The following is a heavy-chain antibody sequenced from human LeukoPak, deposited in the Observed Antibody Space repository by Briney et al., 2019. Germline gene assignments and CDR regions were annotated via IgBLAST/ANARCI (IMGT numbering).Heavy chain of an antibody. CDR3: ARRAPAEAAFDI. J-gene: IGHJ3*02. CDR1: DGSISSSY. CDR2: IYYSGST. V-gene: IGHV4-59*08. Sequence: SETLSLTCTVSDGSISSSYWSWIRQPPGKGLEWIGYIYYSGSTKYNPSLKSRVTILVDTSKNQFSLKLSSVTAADTAVYYCARRAPAEAAFDIWGQGTMVTVSS.